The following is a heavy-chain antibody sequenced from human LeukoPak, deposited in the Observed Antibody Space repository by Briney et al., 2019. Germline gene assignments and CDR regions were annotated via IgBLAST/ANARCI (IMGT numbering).Heavy chain of an antibody. CDR3: ARDYGGNSRNFDY. Sequence: SETLSLTCTVSGGSISSSSYYWGWIRQPPGKGLEWIGSIYYSGSTYYNPSLKSRVTISVDTSKNQFSLKLSSVTAADTAVYYCARDYGGNSRNFDYWGQGTLVTVSS. CDR2: IYYSGST. CDR1: GGSISSSSYY. V-gene: IGHV4-39*07. J-gene: IGHJ4*02. D-gene: IGHD4-23*01.